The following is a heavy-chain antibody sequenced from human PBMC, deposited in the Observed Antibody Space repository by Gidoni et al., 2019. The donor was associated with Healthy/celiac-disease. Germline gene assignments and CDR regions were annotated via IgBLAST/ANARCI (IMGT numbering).Heavy chain of an antibody. CDR2: VSYSGST. J-gene: IGHJ4*02. CDR3: AGSHDYGDYDY. Sequence: VQLQESGPGLVKPSETLSLICTVSGGSISNYFWTWIRQPPGKGLEWIGFVSYSGSTNYNPSLKSRVTISVDTSKNQFSLKLRSVTAADTAVYYCAGSHDYGDYDYWGQGTLVTVSS. V-gene: IGHV4-59*01. CDR1: GGSISNYF. D-gene: IGHD4-17*01.